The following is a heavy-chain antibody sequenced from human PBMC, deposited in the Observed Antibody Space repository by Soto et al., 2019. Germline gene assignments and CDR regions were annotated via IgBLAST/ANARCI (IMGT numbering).Heavy chain of an antibody. CDR1: GFTFSISE. CDR3: ARGVEMATLAVRYYFDF. J-gene: IGHJ4*02. V-gene: IGHV3-48*03. Sequence: GGSLRLSCAASGFTFSISEMNWVRQAPGKGLEWVSFISHTGNTIYYADSVKGRFTISRDNARNSLYLQMNSLRAEDTAVYYCARGVEMATLAVRYYFDFWGQGTLVTVSS. D-gene: IGHD5-12*01. CDR2: ISHTGNTI.